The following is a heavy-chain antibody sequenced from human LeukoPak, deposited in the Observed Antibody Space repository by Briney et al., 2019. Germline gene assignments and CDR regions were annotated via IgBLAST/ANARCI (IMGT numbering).Heavy chain of an antibody. J-gene: IGHJ4*02. Sequence: ASVKVSCKASGYTFTSYYMHWVRQAPGQGLEWMGIINPSGGSTSYAQKFQGRVTMTRDTSTSTVYMELSSLRSEDTAVYYCARDQVMAEKGVASHHLNYWGQGTLVTVSS. D-gene: IGHD3-3*01. CDR1: GYTFTSYY. CDR3: ARDQVMAEKGVASHHLNY. V-gene: IGHV1-46*01. CDR2: INPSGGST.